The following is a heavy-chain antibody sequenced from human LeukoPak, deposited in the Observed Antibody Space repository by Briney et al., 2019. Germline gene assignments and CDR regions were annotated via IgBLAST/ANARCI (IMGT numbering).Heavy chain of an antibody. V-gene: IGHV3-23*01. Sequence: GGSLRLSCVASGITFSNYAVSWVRQAPEKGLDWVSVISGSAHKIRYTDSVKGRFTISRDNSENIVYLQMSNLRVEDTAVYYCAGRPTGYSSGYIHWGQGTLVTVSS. J-gene: IGHJ4*02. CDR3: AGRPTGYSSGYIH. CDR1: GITFSNYA. D-gene: IGHD5-18*01. CDR2: ISGSAHKI.